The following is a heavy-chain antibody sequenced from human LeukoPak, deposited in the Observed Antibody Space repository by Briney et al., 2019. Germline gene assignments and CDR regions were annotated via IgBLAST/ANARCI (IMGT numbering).Heavy chain of an antibody. D-gene: IGHD1-26*01. V-gene: IGHV4-39*01. Sequence: PSETLSLTCTVSGGSISSSSYYWGWISQPPGKGLAWIGSIYYSGSTYYNPSLKSRVTISVDTSKNQFSLKLSSVTAADTAVYYCARHGVQWELLLSPNGAFDIWGQGTMVTVSS. CDR1: GGSISSSSYY. CDR3: ARHGVQWELLLSPNGAFDI. J-gene: IGHJ3*02. CDR2: IYYSGST.